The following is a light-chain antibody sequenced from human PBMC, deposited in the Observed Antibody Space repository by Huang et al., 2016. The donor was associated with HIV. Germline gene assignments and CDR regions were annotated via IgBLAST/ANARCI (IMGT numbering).Light chain of an antibody. CDR3: QQRSIWPPAFT. J-gene: IGKJ4*01. V-gene: IGKV3-11*01. Sequence: ELVLTQSPATLSLSPGERATLSCRASQSVSSYLAWYQQKPGQAPRPLIHDTSNRASGIPARFSGSGSGTDFTLTISSLEPEDFAVYYCQQRSIWPPAFTFGGGTKVEIK. CDR2: DTS. CDR1: QSVSSY.